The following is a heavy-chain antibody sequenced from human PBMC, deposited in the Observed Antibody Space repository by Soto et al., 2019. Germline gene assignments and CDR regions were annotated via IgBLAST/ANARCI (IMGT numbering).Heavy chain of an antibody. D-gene: IGHD2-2*03. Sequence: GASVKVSCKASGGTFSSYAISWVRQAPGQGLEWTGGIIPIFGTANYAQKFQGRVTITADESTSTAYMELSSLRSEDTAVYYCARGRKATVDINWFDPWGQGTLVTVSS. CDR3: ARGRKATVDINWFDP. J-gene: IGHJ5*02. V-gene: IGHV1-69*13. CDR2: IIPIFGTA. CDR1: GGTFSSYA.